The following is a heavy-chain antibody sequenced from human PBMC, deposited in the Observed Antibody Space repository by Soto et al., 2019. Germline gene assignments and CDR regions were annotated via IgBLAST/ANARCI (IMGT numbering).Heavy chain of an antibody. V-gene: IGHV1-8*01. D-gene: IGHD1-1*01. CDR3: ARDAAATGSGWFDP. J-gene: IGHJ5*02. CDR1: GYTFTTYD. CDR2: MNPNSGNT. Sequence: QVQLVQSGAEVKKPGASVKVSCKASGYTFTTYDINWVRQAPGQGLEWVGWMNPNSGNTGYAQKFQGRVTMTRDTSISTAYIELTGLRSDDTAVYYCARDAAATGSGWFDPWGQGTLVTVSS.